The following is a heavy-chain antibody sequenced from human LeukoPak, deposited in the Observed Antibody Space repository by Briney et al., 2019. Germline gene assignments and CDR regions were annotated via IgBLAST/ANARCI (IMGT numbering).Heavy chain of an antibody. CDR3: VRQRGASGTINHFDP. D-gene: IGHD3-10*01. J-gene: IGHJ5*02. CDR1: GYSFTAYW. Sequence: GESLKISCKTSGYSFTAYWIGWVRQMPGTGLEWVGAIYPDDSDTRYSPSFQGQVVTSADRSIRTAYLQWNTLKTSDTAMYYCVRQRGASGTINHFDPGGQGTLVTVSS. CDR2: IYPDDSDT. V-gene: IGHV5-51*01.